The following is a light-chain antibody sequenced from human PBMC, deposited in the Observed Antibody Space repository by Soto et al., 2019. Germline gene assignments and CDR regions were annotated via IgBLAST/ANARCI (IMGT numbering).Light chain of an antibody. CDR3: QQRSNWPLT. CDR1: QSVSSY. J-gene: IGKJ4*01. Sequence: EIVLTQSPATLSLSPGERATLSCRASQSVSSYLAWYRQKPGQAPRLLIYDASNRATGIPARFSGSGSGTDFTLTISSLEPEDFAVYYWQQRSNWPLTFGGGTKVEIK. V-gene: IGKV3-11*01. CDR2: DAS.